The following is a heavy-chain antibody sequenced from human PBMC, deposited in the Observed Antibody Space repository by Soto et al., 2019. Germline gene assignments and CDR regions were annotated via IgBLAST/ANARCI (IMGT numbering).Heavy chain of an antibody. J-gene: IGHJ4*02. CDR2: IKQDGSEK. CDR1: GFTFSSYW. V-gene: IGHV3-7*01. D-gene: IGHD2-2*01. CDR3: ARDPGYLLPAAHFDY. Sequence: GGSLRLSCAASGFTFSSYWMSWVCQAPGKGLEWVANIKQDGSEKYYVDSVKGRFTISRDNAKNSLYLQMNSLRAEDTAVYYCARDPGYLLPAAHFDYWGQGTLVTVSS.